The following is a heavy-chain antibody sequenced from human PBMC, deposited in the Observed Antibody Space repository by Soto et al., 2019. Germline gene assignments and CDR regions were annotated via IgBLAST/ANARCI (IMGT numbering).Heavy chain of an antibody. Sequence: ASETLSLTCTVSGGSISSYYWSWIRQPAGKGLEWNGRIYTSVSTNYNPSLKSRVAMSVDASKNQFSLKLSSVTAADTAVYYCARDGPSHYYDISVYYPDAFDIWGQGTMVTVSS. D-gene: IGHD3-22*01. CDR3: ARDGPSHYYDISVYYPDAFDI. J-gene: IGHJ3*02. V-gene: IGHV4-4*07. CDR1: GGSISSYY. CDR2: IYTSVST.